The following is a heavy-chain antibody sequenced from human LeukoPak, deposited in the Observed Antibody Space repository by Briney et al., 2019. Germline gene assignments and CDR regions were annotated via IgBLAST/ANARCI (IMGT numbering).Heavy chain of an antibody. Sequence: GASVYVSREVSGFTFTSSAMQWGRQARRQRLEWIGWIVVGIGNTNSAQKFPERVTITRDMSPSTACMERSSVRSEDTAVYYCAAGTPNIVAHDAFDIWGQGTMVTVSS. CDR1: GFTFTSSA. CDR3: AAGTPNIVAHDAFDI. V-gene: IGHV1-58*02. D-gene: IGHD5-12*01. J-gene: IGHJ3*02. CDR2: IVVGIGNT.